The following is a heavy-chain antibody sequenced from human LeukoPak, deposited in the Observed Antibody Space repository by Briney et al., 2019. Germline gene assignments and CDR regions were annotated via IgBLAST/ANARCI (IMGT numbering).Heavy chain of an antibody. D-gene: IGHD6-13*01. CDR2: IYYSGCT. Sequence: SETLSLTCTVSGVSISSYYWSWIRQPPGKGLEWIGYIYYSGCTNYNPSLKSRVTISVDTSKNQFSLKLSSVTAADTAVYYCARQEQQLIYNWFDPWGQGTLVTVSS. V-gene: IGHV4-59*01. J-gene: IGHJ5*02. CDR1: GVSISSYY. CDR3: ARQEQQLIYNWFDP.